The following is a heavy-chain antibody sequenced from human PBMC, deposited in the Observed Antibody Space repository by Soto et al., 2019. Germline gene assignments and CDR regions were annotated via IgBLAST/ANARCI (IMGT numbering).Heavy chain of an antibody. J-gene: IGHJ5*02. D-gene: IGHD6-19*01. CDR2: ISYDGSNK. CDR1: GFTFSSYA. Sequence: PGGSLRLSCAASGFTFSSYAVHWVRQAPGKGLEWVAVISYDGSNKYYADSVKGRFTISRDNSKNTLYLQMNSLRAEDTAVYYCAKDAYRSGWYNWFDPWGQGTLVTVSS. V-gene: IGHV3-30-3*01. CDR3: AKDAYRSGWYNWFDP.